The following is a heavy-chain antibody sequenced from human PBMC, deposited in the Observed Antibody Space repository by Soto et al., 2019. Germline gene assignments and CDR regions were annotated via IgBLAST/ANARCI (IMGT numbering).Heavy chain of an antibody. J-gene: IGHJ5*02. CDR3: ATSTTYCSGGSCYSWFDP. Sequence: SETLSLTCAVYGGSLSGYYWSWIRQPPGKGLEWIGEINYSGSTNYNPSLKSRVTISVDTSKNQFSLKLSSVTAADTAVYYCATSTTYCSGGSCYSWFDPWGQGTLVTVSS. CDR2: INYSGST. D-gene: IGHD2-15*01. CDR1: GGSLSGYY. V-gene: IGHV4-34*01.